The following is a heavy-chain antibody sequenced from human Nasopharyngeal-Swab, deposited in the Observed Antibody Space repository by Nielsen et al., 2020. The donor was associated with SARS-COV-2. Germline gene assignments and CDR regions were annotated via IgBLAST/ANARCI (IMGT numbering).Heavy chain of an antibody. D-gene: IGHD1-26*01. CDR1: RFTFRTYW. V-gene: IGHV3-74*03. CDR3: ARGMGDY. CDR2: VNSDGSLI. Sequence: GGSLRLSCAASRFTFRTYWMHWVRQVPGKGLVWVSRVNSDGSLITYADSVKGRFTISRDNARSTLYLQMNSVRAEDTAVYYCARGMGDYWGRGTLVTVSS. J-gene: IGHJ4*02.